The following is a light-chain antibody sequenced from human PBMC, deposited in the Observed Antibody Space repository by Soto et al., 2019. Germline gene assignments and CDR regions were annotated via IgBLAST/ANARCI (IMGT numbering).Light chain of an antibody. CDR2: EVS. Sequence: QSVLTQPASVSGSPGQSITISCTGTSSDVGGYKYVSWYQQHPGKAPKLMIYEVSNRPSGVSNRFSGSKSANTASLTISGLQAEVEADYYCSSYTTSSTWVFGGGTKLTVL. CDR1: SSDVGGYKY. CDR3: SSYTTSSTWV. V-gene: IGLV2-14*01. J-gene: IGLJ3*02.